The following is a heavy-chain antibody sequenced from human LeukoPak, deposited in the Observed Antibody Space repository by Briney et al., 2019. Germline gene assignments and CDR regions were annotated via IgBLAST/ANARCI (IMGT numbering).Heavy chain of an antibody. Sequence: SSETLSLTCTVSGGSISSRSYYWGWIRQPPGKGLEWIGSRYYSGSNYYNPSLKSRVTISVDTSKNHFSLKLSAVTAADTAVYYCARHCDDSGYPRWVDCWGQGTLVTVSS. V-gene: IGHV4-39*01. CDR2: RYYSGSN. CDR1: GGSISSRSYY. J-gene: IGHJ4*02. CDR3: ARHCDDSGYPRWVDC. D-gene: IGHD3-22*01.